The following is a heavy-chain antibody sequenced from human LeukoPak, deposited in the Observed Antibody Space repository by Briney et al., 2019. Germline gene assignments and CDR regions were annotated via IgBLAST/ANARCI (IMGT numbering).Heavy chain of an antibody. Sequence: PGGSLRLSCAASGFTFSSHSMNWVRQAPGKGLEWVSYISSSSSTIYYADSVKGRFTISRDNAKNSLYLQMNSLRAEDTAVYYCAKYYYGSGSPGYWGQGTLVTVSS. V-gene: IGHV3-48*01. J-gene: IGHJ4*02. CDR2: ISSSSSTI. CDR1: GFTFSSHS. CDR3: AKYYYGSGSPGY. D-gene: IGHD3-10*01.